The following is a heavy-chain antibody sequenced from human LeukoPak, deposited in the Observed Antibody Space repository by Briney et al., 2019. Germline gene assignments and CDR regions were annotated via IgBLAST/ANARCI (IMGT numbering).Heavy chain of an antibody. Sequence: PGGSLRLSCAASGFTVSSNYMSWVRQAPGKGLEWVSVIYSGGTTYYADSVKGRFTISRDNSKNTLFLQMNSLRAEDTAVYYCAKGLYYNFWSEYGNWGQGTLVTVSS. CDR3: AKGLYYNFWSEYGN. CDR2: IYSGGTT. CDR1: GFTVSSNY. D-gene: IGHD3-3*01. J-gene: IGHJ4*02. V-gene: IGHV3-66*01.